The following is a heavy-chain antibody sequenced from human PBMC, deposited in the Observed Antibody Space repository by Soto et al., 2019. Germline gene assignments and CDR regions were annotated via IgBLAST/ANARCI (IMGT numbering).Heavy chain of an antibody. CDR1: GGTFTSYD. CDR2: MNPNSGNT. J-gene: IGHJ6*02. V-gene: IGHV1-8*01. CDR3: ARGAVVVVAAWNYYYGMDV. Sequence: GASVKVSCKASGGTFTSYDINWVRQATGQGLEWMGWMNPNSGNTGYAQKFQGRVTMTRNTSISTAYMELSSLRSEDTAVYYCARGAVVVVAAWNYYYGMDVWGQGTTVTVSS. D-gene: IGHD2-15*01.